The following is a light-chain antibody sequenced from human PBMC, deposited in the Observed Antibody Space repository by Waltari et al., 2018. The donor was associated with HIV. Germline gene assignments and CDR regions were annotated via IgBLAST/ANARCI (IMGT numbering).Light chain of an antibody. J-gene: IGLJ2*01. V-gene: IGLV1-44*01. Sequence: SLLTQPPSASGSPGQRVTISCAGSRSNIGSNAVNWYQQLPGTAPKLLIYDNSRRPSGVPDRFSGSKSGTSASLAISGLQSEDEADYYCASWDDGLNGPVVFGGGTRLTVL. CDR3: ASWDDGLNGPVV. CDR2: DNS. CDR1: RSNIGSNA.